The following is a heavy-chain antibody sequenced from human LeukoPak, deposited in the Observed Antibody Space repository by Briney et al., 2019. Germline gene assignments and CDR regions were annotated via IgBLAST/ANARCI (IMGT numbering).Heavy chain of an antibody. V-gene: IGHV4-59*01. CDR2: IYYSGRT. D-gene: IGHD5-18*01. CDR3: ARDRAMVPYYYYYMDV. CDR1: GGSISSYY. Sequence: PSETLSLTCSVSGGSISSYYWSWIRQPPGKGLEWIGYIYYSGRTNYNPSLKSRVTISVDTSKNQFSLKLSSVTAADTAVYYCARDRAMVPYYYYYMDVWGKGTTVTISS. J-gene: IGHJ6*03.